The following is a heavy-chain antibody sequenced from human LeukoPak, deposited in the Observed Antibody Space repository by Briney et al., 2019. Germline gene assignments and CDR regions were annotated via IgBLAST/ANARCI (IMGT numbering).Heavy chain of an antibody. Sequence: DSVKGRFTISRDKSKNTLYLQMNSLRAEDTAVYYCAKGSSGSYYDAFHIWGQGTMVTVSS. V-gene: IGHV3-33*03. D-gene: IGHD1-26*01. J-gene: IGHJ3*02. CDR3: AKGSSGSYYDAFHI.